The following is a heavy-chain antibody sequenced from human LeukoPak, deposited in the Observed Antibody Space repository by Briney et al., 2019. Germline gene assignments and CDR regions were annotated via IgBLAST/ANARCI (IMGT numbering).Heavy chain of an antibody. CDR3: ARVVRGAVTSNCFDP. CDR1: GGSINDYY. Sequence: PSETLSLTCTVSGGSINDYYWTWIRQAPGKGLEWLGYISNSGTIDYNPSLKSRVTMSVDTSKNEFSLKVTSVTAVDTAMYYCARVVRGAVTSNCFDPWGQGTLVTVSS. V-gene: IGHV4-59*01. D-gene: IGHD4-17*01. CDR2: ISNSGTI. J-gene: IGHJ5*02.